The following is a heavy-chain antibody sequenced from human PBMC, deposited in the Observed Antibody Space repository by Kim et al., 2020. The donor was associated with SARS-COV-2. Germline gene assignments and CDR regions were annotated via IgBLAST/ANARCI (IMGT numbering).Heavy chain of an antibody. CDR2: IKQDGSEK. CDR3: ARRAVSSSSFSVGFGY. V-gene: IGHV3-7*03. CDR1: GFTFSSYW. J-gene: IGHJ4*02. D-gene: IGHD6-6*01. Sequence: GGSLRLSCAASGFTFSSYWMSWVRQAPGKGLEWVANIKQDGSEKYYVDSVKGRFTISRDNAKNSLYLQMNSLRAEDTAVYYCARRAVSSSSFSVGFGYWGQGTLVTVSS.